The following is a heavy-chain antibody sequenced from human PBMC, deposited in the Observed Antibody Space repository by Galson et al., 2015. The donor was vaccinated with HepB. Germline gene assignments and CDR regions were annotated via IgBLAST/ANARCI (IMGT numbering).Heavy chain of an antibody. J-gene: IGHJ5*02. V-gene: IGHV2-5*02. CDR2: IYWDDDK. Sequence: PALVKPTQTLTLTCTFSGLSHSSSGVGVGWIRQPPGKALEWLALIYWDDDKRYSPSLKSRLSVTKDTSKNQVVLTMTNMDPVDTATYFCAHHRGGGYNHWGQGTLVTVSS. CDR3: AHHRGGGYNH. D-gene: IGHD3-22*01. CDR1: GLSHSSSGVG.